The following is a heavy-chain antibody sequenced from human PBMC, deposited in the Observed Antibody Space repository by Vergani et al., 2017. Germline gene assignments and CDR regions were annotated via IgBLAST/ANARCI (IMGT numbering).Heavy chain of an antibody. J-gene: IGHJ6*03. D-gene: IGHD4-11*01. Sequence: QVQLQESGPGLVKPSQTLSLTCTVSGGSISSGSYYWSWIRQPAGKGLEWIGRIYTSGSTNYNPSLKSRVTISVDTSKNQFSLKLSSVTAADTAVYYCARARLHRYYYYMDVWGKGTTVTVSS. CDR3: ARARLHRYYYYMDV. V-gene: IGHV4-61*02. CDR1: GGSISSGSYY. CDR2: IYTSGST.